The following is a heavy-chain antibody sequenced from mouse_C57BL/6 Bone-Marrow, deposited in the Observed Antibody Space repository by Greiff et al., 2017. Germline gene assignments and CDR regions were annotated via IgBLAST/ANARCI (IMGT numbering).Heavy chain of an antibody. D-gene: IGHD1-1*01. Sequence: VQLVESGAELVRPGTSVKVSCKASGYAFTNYLIEWVKQRPGQGLEWIGVINPGSGGTNYNEKFKGKATLTADKSSSTAYMQLSSLTSEDSAVYFCARSPFYYGSSYGFAYWGQGTLVTVSA. CDR3: ARSPFYYGSSYGFAY. CDR2: INPGSGGT. J-gene: IGHJ3*01. V-gene: IGHV1-54*01. CDR1: GYAFTNYL.